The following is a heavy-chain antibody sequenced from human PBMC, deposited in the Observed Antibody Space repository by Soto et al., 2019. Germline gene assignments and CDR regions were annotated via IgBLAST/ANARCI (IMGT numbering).Heavy chain of an antibody. Sequence: AASVKVSCKVSGYTLTELSMHWVRQAPGKGLEWMGGFDPEDGETIYAQKFQGRVTMTEDTSTDTAYMELSSLRSEDTAVYYCATARRVADFWSGYYYFDYWGQGTLVTVSS. CDR3: ATARRVADFWSGYYYFDY. V-gene: IGHV1-24*01. CDR2: FDPEDGET. D-gene: IGHD3-3*01. J-gene: IGHJ4*02. CDR1: GYTLTELS.